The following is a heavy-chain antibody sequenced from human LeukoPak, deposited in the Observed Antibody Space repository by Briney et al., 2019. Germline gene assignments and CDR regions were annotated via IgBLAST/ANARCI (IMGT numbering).Heavy chain of an antibody. D-gene: IGHD6-19*01. V-gene: IGHV4-4*07. CDR2: IYTSGST. J-gene: IGHJ2*01. Sequence: SETLSLTCTVSGGSISSYYWSWIRQPAGKGLEWIGRIYTSGSTNYNPSLKRRVTMSVDTSKNQFSLKLSSVTAEDTAVYYCARDRVAGTKLVWYFDLWGRGTLVTVSS. CDR3: ARDRVAGTKLVWYFDL. CDR1: GGSISSYY.